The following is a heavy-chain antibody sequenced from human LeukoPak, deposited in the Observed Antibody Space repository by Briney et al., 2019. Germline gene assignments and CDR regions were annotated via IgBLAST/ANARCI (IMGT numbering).Heavy chain of an antibody. CDR3: AKDEYYGSGSSYFDY. V-gene: IGHV3-9*03. CDR2: ISWNSGSI. CDR1: GFTFDDYA. D-gene: IGHD3-10*01. J-gene: IGHJ4*02. Sequence: PGRSLRLSCAASGFTFDDYAMHWVRQAPGKGLEWGSGISWNSGSIGYADSVKGRFTISRDNAKNSLYLQMNSLRAEDMALYYCAKDEYYGSGSSYFDYWGQGTLVTVSS.